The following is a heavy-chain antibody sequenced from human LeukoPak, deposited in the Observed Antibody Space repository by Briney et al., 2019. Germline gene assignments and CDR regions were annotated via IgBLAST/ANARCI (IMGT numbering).Heavy chain of an antibody. J-gene: IGHJ4*02. CDR1: GFPFSSYA. D-gene: IGHD5-18*01. Sequence: GGSLRLSCAVSGFPFSSYAMSWVRQAPGKGPEWVSGISGSGDDTYYAASVKGRFTVSRDTSKNTLYLQMNSLRAEDTAVYYCAKDPLNTVMVSPTFDYWGQGTLVTVSS. CDR2: ISGSGDDT. V-gene: IGHV3-23*01. CDR3: AKDPLNTVMVSPTFDY.